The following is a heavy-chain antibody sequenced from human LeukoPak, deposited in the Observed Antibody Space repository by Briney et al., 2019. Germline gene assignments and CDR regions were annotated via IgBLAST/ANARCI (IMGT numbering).Heavy chain of an antibody. CDR3: ARREYGFGEPGGFDY. CDR1: GGTFSSYA. J-gene: IGHJ4*02. Sequence: SVKVSCKASGGTFSSYAISWVRQAPGQGLEWMGGIIPIFGTANYAQKFQGRVTITADESTSTAYMELRSLRSEDTAVYYCARREYGFGEPGGFDYWGQGTLVTVSS. D-gene: IGHD3-10*01. CDR2: IIPIFGTA. V-gene: IGHV1-69*13.